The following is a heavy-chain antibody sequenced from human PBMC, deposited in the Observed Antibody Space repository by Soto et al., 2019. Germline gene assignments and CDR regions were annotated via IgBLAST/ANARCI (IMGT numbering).Heavy chain of an antibody. V-gene: IGHV3-73*02. D-gene: IGHD6-19*01. J-gene: IGHJ4*02. Sequence: EVQLVESGGGLVQPGGSLKLSCAASGFTFSGSAMHWVRQASGKGLEWVGRIRSKPNNYATAYGASVKGRFTISRDDSKNMAYLQMTSLKIEDTAVYYWFGWSQWLRYDYWGQGTLVTVSS. CDR2: IRSKPNNYAT. CDR1: GFTFSGSA. CDR3: FGWSQWLRYDY.